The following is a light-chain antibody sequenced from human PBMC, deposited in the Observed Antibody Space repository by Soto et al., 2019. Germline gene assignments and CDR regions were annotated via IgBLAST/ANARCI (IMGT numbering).Light chain of an antibody. V-gene: IGKV3-15*01. J-gene: IGKJ1*01. Sequence: EIVMTQSPATLSVSPGERATLSCRASQGVASNLAWYQQKPGQAPMLLIYGASTRATGIPARFSGSVSGTEFTLTISSLQSEDFAVYYCQQYNNWPRTFGQGTKVEI. CDR3: QQYNNWPRT. CDR2: GAS. CDR1: QGVASN.